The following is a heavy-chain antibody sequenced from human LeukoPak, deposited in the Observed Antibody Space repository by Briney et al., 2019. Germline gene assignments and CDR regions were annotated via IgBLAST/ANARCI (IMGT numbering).Heavy chain of an antibody. CDR2: IYHSGST. D-gene: IGHD3-10*01. V-gene: IGHV4-38-2*02. Sequence: SETLSLTCTVFGYSITTGYYWGWIRQPPGKGLEWIGSIYHSGSTFYNPSLKSRVTISVDTSKNQFSLKLSSVTAADTAIYYCARDQDYYGSGSYGPDHWGQGTRVTVSS. J-gene: IGHJ4*02. CDR3: ARDQDYYGSGSYGPDH. CDR1: GYSITTGYY.